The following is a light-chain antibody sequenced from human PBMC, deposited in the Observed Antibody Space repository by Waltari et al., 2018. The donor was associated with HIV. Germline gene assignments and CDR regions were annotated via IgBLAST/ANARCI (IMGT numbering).Light chain of an antibody. CDR3: QQYAASPYT. CDR2: GAS. V-gene: IGKV3-20*01. CDR1: ENMTSQY. Sequence: EIMLTQSPATLSLSPGETAIVSCRASENMTSQYLAWYQQKSGQAPRILLFGASTRNPGVPERVGGAGSGADFTLTVSRLEPEDFELYFCQQYAASPYTFGQGT. J-gene: IGKJ2*01.